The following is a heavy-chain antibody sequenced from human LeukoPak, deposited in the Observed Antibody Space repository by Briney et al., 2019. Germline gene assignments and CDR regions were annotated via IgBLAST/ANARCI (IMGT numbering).Heavy chain of an antibody. CDR1: GYTFTGYY. Sequence: GASVKVSCKASGYTFTGYYMHWVRQAPGQGLEWMGWINPNSGGTNYAQKFQDRVTMTRDTSISTAYMELSSLRSDDTAVYYCARDFTMIVVVIGYWGQGTLVTVSS. CDR2: INPNSGGT. J-gene: IGHJ4*02. D-gene: IGHD3-22*01. V-gene: IGHV1-2*02. CDR3: ARDFTMIVVVIGY.